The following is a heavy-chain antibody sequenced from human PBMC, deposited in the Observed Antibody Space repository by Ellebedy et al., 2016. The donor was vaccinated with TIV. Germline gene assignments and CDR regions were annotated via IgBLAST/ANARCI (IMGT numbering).Heavy chain of an antibody. D-gene: IGHD3-3*01. V-gene: IGHV3-30*03. CDR2: ISYDGSKK. CDR1: GFTFNNYG. Sequence: GGSLRLXCAAFGFTFNNYGFHWVRQAPGKGLEWVAVISYDGSKKYYAESVKGRFTISRDNSKNTLYLQMNSLRAEDTSVYYCRVLFDYFDKWGQGTLVTVSS. CDR3: RVLFDYFDK. J-gene: IGHJ4*02.